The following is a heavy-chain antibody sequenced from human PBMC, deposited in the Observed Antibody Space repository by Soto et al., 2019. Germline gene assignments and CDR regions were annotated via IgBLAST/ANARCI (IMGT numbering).Heavy chain of an antibody. CDR2: SIGSGGDT. CDR1: GFSFSSYA. Sequence: EVHLLESGGGLVQPGGSLRLACAASGFSFSSYALRWVRQAPGKGLEWVSSIGSGGDTYYADSVKGRFAISRDNSKNTLYLQMNSLRAEDTAVYYCAKGKGGAGTDSWGQGTLVTVTS. CDR3: AKGKGGAGTDS. J-gene: IGHJ4*02. D-gene: IGHD6-13*01. V-gene: IGHV3-23*01.